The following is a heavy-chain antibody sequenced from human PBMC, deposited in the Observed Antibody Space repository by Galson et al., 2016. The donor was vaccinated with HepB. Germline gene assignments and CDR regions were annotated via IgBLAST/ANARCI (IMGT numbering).Heavy chain of an antibody. V-gene: IGHV3-74*01. J-gene: IGHJ2*01. CDR2: LNPAGTKA. Sequence: SLRLSCAATGFILSDYWMNWVRQTPGKGLVWVSHLNPAGTKAASADSVKGRFTFSRDKRKNTLYLQMDSLRVPDTAGYYCAKGTRSSLVGTNAYFDLWGRGTLVTVSS. CDR1: GFILSDYW. D-gene: IGHD1-7*01. CDR3: AKGTRSSLVGTNAYFDL.